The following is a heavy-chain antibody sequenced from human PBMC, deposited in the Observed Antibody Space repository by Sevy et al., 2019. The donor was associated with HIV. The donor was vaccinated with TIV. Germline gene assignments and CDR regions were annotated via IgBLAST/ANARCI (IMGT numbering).Heavy chain of an antibody. CDR2: ISSSSSTI. J-gene: IGHJ5*02. CDR3: ARLGPIAAAGNNWFDP. CDR1: GFTFSSYS. V-gene: IGHV3-48*02. D-gene: IGHD6-13*01. Sequence: GGSLRLSCAASGFTFSSYSMNWVRQAPGKGLEWVSYISSSSSTIYYAASVKGRFTITRDNAKNSLYLQMNSLRDEDTAVYYYARLGPIAAAGNNWFDPWGQGTLVTVSS.